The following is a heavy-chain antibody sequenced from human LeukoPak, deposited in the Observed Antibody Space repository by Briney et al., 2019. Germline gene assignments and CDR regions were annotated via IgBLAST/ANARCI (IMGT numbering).Heavy chain of an antibody. CDR3: ARVGGTGDFDY. V-gene: IGHV3-30*03. D-gene: IGHD3-16*01. Sequence: PGGSLRLSCAASGFLFSRNGMHWVRQAPGKGLEWVAMISYDGSKSFYAESVTGRLSLSRDNSKNTVYLQMNSLRPEDTALYYCARVGGTGDFDYWGQGTLVTVSS. J-gene: IGHJ4*02. CDR2: ISYDGSKS. CDR1: GFLFSRNG.